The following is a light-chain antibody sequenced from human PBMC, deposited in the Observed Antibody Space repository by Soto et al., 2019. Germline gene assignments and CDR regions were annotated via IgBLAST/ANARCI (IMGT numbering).Light chain of an antibody. CDR2: DAS. J-gene: IGKJ1*01. V-gene: IGKV1-5*01. CDR1: QSISSW. Sequence: DIQMAQSPSTLSASAGDRVIITCRASQSISSWLAWYQQKPGKAPKLLIFDASTLESGVPSRFSGSGSGTEFTLTISSLQPDDFATYYCQQYHDLWTFGQGTKVEI. CDR3: QQYHDLWT.